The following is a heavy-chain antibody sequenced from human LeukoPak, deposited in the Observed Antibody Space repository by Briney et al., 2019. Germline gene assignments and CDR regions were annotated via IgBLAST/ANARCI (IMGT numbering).Heavy chain of an antibody. CDR2: ISSSSSYT. D-gene: IGHD2-2*01. V-gene: IGHV3-11*06. CDR3: AREDQGRDAFDI. CDR1: GFTFSDDY. J-gene: IGHJ3*02. Sequence: GGSLRLSCAASGFTFSDDYMSWIRQAPGKGLEWVSYISSSSSYTNYADSVKGRFTISRDNAKNSLYLQMNSLRAEDTAVYYCAREDQGRDAFDIWGQGTMVTVSS.